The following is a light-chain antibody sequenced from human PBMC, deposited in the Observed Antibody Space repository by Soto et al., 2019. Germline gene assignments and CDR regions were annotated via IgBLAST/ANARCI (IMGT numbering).Light chain of an antibody. CDR1: QSVRSH. CDR3: QKRSDWPPIT. Sequence: DTVLTQSPATLSLSPGETATLSCRASQSVRSHLAWYQQRPGQPPRLLIYDASYRATGVPLRFSGSGSGTEFTLTISRLESGDSAIYYCQKRSDWPPITFGQGTRLEIK. V-gene: IGKV3-11*01. CDR2: DAS. J-gene: IGKJ5*01.